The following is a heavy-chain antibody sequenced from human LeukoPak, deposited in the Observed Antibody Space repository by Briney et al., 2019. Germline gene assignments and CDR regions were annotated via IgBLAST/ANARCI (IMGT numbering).Heavy chain of an antibody. Sequence: VGSLRLSCAASGFTFDDYGMSWVRQAPGKGLEWVSGINWNGGSTGYADSVKGRFTISRDNAKNSLYLQMNSLRVEDTALYYCARAYSYGFRYYFDFWGQGTLGTVSS. CDR3: ARAYSYGFRYYFDF. D-gene: IGHD5-18*01. CDR2: INWNGGST. CDR1: GFTFDDYG. J-gene: IGHJ4*02. V-gene: IGHV3-20*04.